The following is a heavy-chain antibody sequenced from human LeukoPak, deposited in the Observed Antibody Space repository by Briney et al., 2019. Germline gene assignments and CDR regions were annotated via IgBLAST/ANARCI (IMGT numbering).Heavy chain of an antibody. CDR3: AKLERHYDILTPFDY. CDR2: ICGSGGST. D-gene: IGHD3-9*01. Sequence: GGSLRLSCAASGFTFSSYAMSWVRQAPGKGLEWVSAICGSGGSTYYEDSVKGRFTISRDNSKNTLYLQMNSLRAEDTAVYYCAKLERHYDILTPFDYWGQGTLVTVSS. V-gene: IGHV3-23*01. CDR1: GFTFSSYA. J-gene: IGHJ4*02.